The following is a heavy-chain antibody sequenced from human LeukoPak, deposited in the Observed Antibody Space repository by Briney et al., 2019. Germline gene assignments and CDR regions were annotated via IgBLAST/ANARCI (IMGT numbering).Heavy chain of an antibody. CDR2: IIPIFGTA. CDR1: GGTFSSYA. J-gene: IGHJ4*02. Sequence: GASVKVSCKASGGTFSSYAISWVRQAPGQGLEWMGGIIPIFGTANYAQKFQGRVTITTDESTSTAYMELSSLRSEDTAVYYCARDLLRGTRITIFGVGGPFDYWGQGTLVTVSS. D-gene: IGHD3-3*01. V-gene: IGHV1-69*05. CDR3: ARDLLRGTRITIFGVGGPFDY.